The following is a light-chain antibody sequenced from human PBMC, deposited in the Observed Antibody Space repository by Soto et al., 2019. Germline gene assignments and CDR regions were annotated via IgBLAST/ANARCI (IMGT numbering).Light chain of an antibody. CDR2: WAS. Sequence: DSVRTQSPDYLAVSLGERATINCNSSQIVVYSSNNKNYLAWYQQKPGQPPKLLIYWASTRESGVPDRFSGSGSGTDFTLTISSLQAEDVAVYYCQQYYSTPWTFGQGTKVDI. CDR3: QQYYSTPWT. CDR1: QIVVYSSNNKNY. J-gene: IGKJ1*01. V-gene: IGKV4-1*01.